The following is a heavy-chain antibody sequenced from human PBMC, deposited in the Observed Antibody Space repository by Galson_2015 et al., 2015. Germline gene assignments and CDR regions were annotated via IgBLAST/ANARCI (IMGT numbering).Heavy chain of an antibody. Sequence: TPGKGLEWIGYIYYSGSTYYNPSLKSRVTISVDTSKNQFSLKLSSVTAADTAVYYCAREGVRAIYYYYGMDVWGQGTTVTVSS. D-gene: IGHD1-1*01. CDR3: AREGVRAIYYYYGMDV. CDR2: IYYSGST. V-gene: IGHV4-30-4*01. J-gene: IGHJ6*02.